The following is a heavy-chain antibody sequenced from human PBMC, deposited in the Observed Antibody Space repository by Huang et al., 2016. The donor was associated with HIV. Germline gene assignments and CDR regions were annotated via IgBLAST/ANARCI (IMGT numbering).Heavy chain of an antibody. D-gene: IGHD3-10*01. CDR3: ARLPGSITMIRGVITDPY. Sequence: QLQLQESGPGLVKPSETLSLTCTVSGGSIRSDNYYWGWIRQPPGKGLEWIGSIYYSGDTDSNPALKRRVTITVDTSKNHFSLRMRSVTAADTAVYYCARLPGSITMIRGVITDPYWGQGTLVTVSS. CDR2: IYYSGDT. CDR1: GGSIRSDNYY. V-gene: IGHV4-39*02. J-gene: IGHJ4*02.